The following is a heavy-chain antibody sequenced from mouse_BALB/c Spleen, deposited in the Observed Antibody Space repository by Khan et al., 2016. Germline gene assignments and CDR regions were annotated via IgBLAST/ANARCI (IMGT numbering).Heavy chain of an antibody. D-gene: IGHD2-1*01. J-gene: IGHJ1*01. Sequence: QVQLQQPGPGLVQPSQSLSITCTVSGFSLTSYGVHWVRQSPGKGLEWLGVIWSGGSTDYNAAFISRLSISKDNSKSQVFFKMNSLQANDTAIYYCARMVTTPYWYFDVWGAGTTVTVSS. CDR2: IWSGGST. CDR1: GFSLTSYG. V-gene: IGHV2-2*02. CDR3: ARMVTTPYWYFDV.